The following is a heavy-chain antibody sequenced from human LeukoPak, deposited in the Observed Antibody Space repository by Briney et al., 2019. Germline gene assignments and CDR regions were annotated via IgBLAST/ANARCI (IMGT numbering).Heavy chain of an antibody. CDR1: GGSISSSSYY. CDR2: IYYSGST. V-gene: IGHV4-39*07. J-gene: IGHJ3*02. D-gene: IGHD3-22*01. Sequence: PSETLSLTCTVSGGSISSSSYYWGWIRQPPGKGLEWIGSIYYSGSTYYNPSLKSRVTISVDTSKNQFSLKLSSVTAADTAVYYCARDGRYGRYDSSGSNAFDIWGQGTMVTVSS. CDR3: ARDGRYGRYDSSGSNAFDI.